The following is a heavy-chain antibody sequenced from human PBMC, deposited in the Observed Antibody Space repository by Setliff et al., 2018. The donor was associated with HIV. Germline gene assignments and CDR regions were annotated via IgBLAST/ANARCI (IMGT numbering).Heavy chain of an antibody. V-gene: IGHV4-39*07. Sequence: SETLSLTCNVSGDSISGNSYYWGWIRQPPGKGLEWIGSFHHSGSTSYNPSLKSRVTISVDKSKNQFSLKLSSVTAADTAVYYCARDSYLYYDSSGLDYWGQGTLVTVS. CDR2: FHHSGST. D-gene: IGHD3-22*01. J-gene: IGHJ4*02. CDR3: ARDSYLYYDSSGLDY. CDR1: GDSISGNSYY.